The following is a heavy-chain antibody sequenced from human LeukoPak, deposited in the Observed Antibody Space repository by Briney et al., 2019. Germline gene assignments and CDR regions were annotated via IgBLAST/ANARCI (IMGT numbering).Heavy chain of an antibody. CDR1: GGSISSSSYY. Sequence: SETLSLTCTVSGGSISSSSYYWGWIRQPPGKGPEWIGSIYYSGSTYYNPSLKSRVTISVDTSKNQFSLKLSSVTAADTAVYYCASPGAPFDYWGQGTLVTVSS. V-gene: IGHV4-39*01. CDR3: ASPGAPFDY. J-gene: IGHJ4*02. CDR2: IYYSGST. D-gene: IGHD3-10*01.